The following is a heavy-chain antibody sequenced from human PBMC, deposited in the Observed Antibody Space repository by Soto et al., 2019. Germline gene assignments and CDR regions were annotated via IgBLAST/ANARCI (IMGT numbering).Heavy chain of an antibody. Sequence: PGESLKISCNGSGYSFTSDWIGWVRQMPGKGLEWVGIIYPGYSGTRYSPSFRRQVTISADKSTSTAYLQWSRLKASDTAMSYCARTITNYYYYYGMDVWGQGTTVTVSS. CDR1: GYSFTSDW. J-gene: IGHJ6*02. CDR3: ARTITNYYYYYGMDV. V-gene: IGHV5-51*01. CDR2: IYPGYSGT. D-gene: IGHD2-8*01.